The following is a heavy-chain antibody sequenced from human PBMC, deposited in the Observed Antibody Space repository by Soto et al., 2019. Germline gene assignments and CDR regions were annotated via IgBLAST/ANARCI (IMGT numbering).Heavy chain of an antibody. CDR1: GYTFTSYD. J-gene: IGHJ5*02. V-gene: IGHV1-8*01. CDR2: MNHNSGNT. CDR3: AGVFYSYGDYVECCFDP. D-gene: IGHD4-17*01. Sequence: VSVKVSCKASGYTFTSYDINWGRQATGQGLEWMGWMNHNSGNTGYAQKFQGRVTMTRNTSISTAYMELSSLRYEDTDVDYCAGVFYSYGDYVECCFDPWGQGTMVTVSS.